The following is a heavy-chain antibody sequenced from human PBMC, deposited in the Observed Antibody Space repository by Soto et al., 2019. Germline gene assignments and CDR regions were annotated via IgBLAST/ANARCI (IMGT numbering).Heavy chain of an antibody. CDR3: ARESIAARSDY. Sequence: GGSMRLSCAASGFNFSSYWMHWVRQAPGKGLVWVSRINSDGSSTSYADSVRGRFTISRDNAKNTLYLQMNSLRAEDTAVYYCARESIAARSDYWGQGTLVIVSS. CDR1: GFNFSSYW. J-gene: IGHJ4*02. D-gene: IGHD6-6*01. CDR2: INSDGSST. V-gene: IGHV3-74*01.